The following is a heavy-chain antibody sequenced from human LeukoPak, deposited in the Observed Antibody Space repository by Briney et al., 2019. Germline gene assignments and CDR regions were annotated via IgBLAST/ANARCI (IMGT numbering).Heavy chain of an antibody. J-gene: IGHJ6*04. V-gene: IGHV3-33*01. CDR3: AGGGVLDV. D-gene: IGHD3-16*01. Sequence: PGRSLRLSCATSGFTFSNFGMHWVRQAPGKGLEWVAVIWAHGIKEYYADSVKGRFTISRDNSKNTLYLQMNSLRAEDTAVYFWAGGGVLDVGAKGPRVPVSS. CDR2: IWAHGIKE. CDR1: GFTFSNFG.